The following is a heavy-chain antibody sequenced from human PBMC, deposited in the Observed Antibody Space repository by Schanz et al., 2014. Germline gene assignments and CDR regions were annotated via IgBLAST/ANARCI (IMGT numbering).Heavy chain of an antibody. Sequence: QVQLVQSGSELKKPGASVKVSCKASGYTFSNYAMNWVRQAPGQGLEWMGWINTNTGNPTYAQGFTGRFVFSLDTSVSTTHLQITNLKADDTAVHYCARGYCAGTSCPIFDYWGQGTLVTVSS. J-gene: IGHJ4*02. CDR2: INTNTGNP. CDR3: ARGYCAGTSCPIFDY. CDR1: GYTFSNYA. V-gene: IGHV7-4-1*02. D-gene: IGHD2-2*01.